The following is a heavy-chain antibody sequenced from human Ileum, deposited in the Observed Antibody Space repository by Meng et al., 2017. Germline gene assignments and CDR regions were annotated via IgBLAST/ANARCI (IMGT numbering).Heavy chain of an antibody. D-gene: IGHD4/OR15-4a*01. Sequence: QVQLQQWGAGLLKPSETLSLTCAVYGGSFSGYYWSWIRQPPGKGLEWIGEINHSGSTNYNPSLKSRVTISVDTSKNQFSLKLSSVTAADTAVYYCSRGVMTIADDWGQGTLVTVSS. V-gene: IGHV4-34*01. CDR1: GGSFSGYY. CDR3: SRGVMTIADD. J-gene: IGHJ4*02. CDR2: INHSGST.